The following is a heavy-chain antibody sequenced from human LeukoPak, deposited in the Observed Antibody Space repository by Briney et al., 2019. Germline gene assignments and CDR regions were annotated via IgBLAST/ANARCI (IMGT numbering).Heavy chain of an antibody. D-gene: IGHD4-11*01. Sequence: GGSLRLSCAASGFTFSSYRMSWVRQAPGKGLEWVANIKQDGSEKYYVDSVKGRFTISRDNAKNSLYLQMNSLRAEDTAVYYCARDSSTTVTSGYWGQGTLVTVSS. J-gene: IGHJ4*02. CDR2: IKQDGSEK. CDR3: ARDSSTTVTSGY. CDR1: GFTFSSYR. V-gene: IGHV3-7*01.